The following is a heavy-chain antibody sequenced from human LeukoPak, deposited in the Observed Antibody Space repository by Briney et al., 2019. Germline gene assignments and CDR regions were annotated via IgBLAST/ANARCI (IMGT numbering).Heavy chain of an antibody. Sequence: SVKVSCKASGGTFSSYAISWVRQAPGQGLEWMGRIIPILGIANYAQKFQGRVTITADKSTSTAYMELSSLRSEDTAVYYCARHLEQQLGIDYWGQGTLVTVSS. CDR1: GGTFSSYA. J-gene: IGHJ4*02. D-gene: IGHD6-13*01. V-gene: IGHV1-69*04. CDR2: IIPILGIA. CDR3: ARHLEQQLGIDY.